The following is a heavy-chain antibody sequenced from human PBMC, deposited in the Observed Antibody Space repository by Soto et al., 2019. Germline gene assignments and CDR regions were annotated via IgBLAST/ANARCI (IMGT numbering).Heavy chain of an antibody. CDR2: MSYDGSHK. J-gene: IGHJ4*02. V-gene: IGHV3-30*18. CDR1: GFTFSRYG. CDR3: AKNPTQWQQLYHFEH. D-gene: IGHD6-19*01. Sequence: PGGSLRLSCAASGFTFSRYGMFWARQAPGKGLEWVAAMSYDGSHKHYADSVKGRFTISRDNSRDTLYLQMDSLRADDTAVYYCAKNPTQWQQLYHFEHWGQGTLVTVSS.